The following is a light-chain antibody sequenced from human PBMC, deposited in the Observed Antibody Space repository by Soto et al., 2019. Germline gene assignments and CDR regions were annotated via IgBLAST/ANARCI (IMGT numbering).Light chain of an antibody. Sequence: EIVLTQSPGTLSLSPGDRATLSCRASQIISSAYLAWYQQRPGQAPRLLIYASSSRATGIPDRFSGSGSGTDFTLTIRRLEPEDFAVYYCQQCGSSLPWTCGQGTKVEMK. CDR3: QQCGSSLPWT. V-gene: IGKV3-20*01. CDR1: QIISSAY. J-gene: IGKJ1*01. CDR2: ASS.